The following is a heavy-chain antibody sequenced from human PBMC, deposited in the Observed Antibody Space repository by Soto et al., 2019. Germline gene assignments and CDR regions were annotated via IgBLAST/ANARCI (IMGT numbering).Heavy chain of an antibody. J-gene: IGHJ6*02. Sequence: EVQLVESGGGLVKPGGSLRLSCAASGFTFSNAWMNWVRQAPGKGLEWVGRIKSKTDGGTTDYAAPVKGRFTISRDDSKNTLSLQMNSLKTEDTAVYYCTTGSTVTRSYYYYGMDVWGQGTTVTVSS. CDR1: GFTFSNAW. V-gene: IGHV3-15*07. D-gene: IGHD4-4*01. CDR2: IKSKTDGGTT. CDR3: TTGSTVTRSYYYYGMDV.